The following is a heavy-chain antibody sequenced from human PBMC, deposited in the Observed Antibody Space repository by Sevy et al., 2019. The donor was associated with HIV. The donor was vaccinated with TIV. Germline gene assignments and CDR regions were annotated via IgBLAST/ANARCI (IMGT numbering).Heavy chain of an antibody. V-gene: IGHV4-59*13. CDR2: MYYSGST. D-gene: IGHD1-20*01. Sequence: SETLSLTCTVSGGSISSYFWTWIRQPPGKGLEWIGSMYYSGSTDYNPSLKTRVTMSLDTSKSHFSLNLTSVTAADTAVYYCARDSARFPRIFHYWGQGILVTVSS. J-gene: IGHJ4*02. CDR1: GGSISSYF. CDR3: ARDSARFPRIFHY.